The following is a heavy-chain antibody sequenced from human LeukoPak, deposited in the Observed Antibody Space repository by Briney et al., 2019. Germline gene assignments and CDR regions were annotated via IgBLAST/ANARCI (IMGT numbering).Heavy chain of an antibody. Sequence: EPGRSLRLSCAASGFTFSSYEMNWVRQAPGKGLEWVSYISSSGSTIYYADSVKGRFTISRDNAKNSLYLQMNSLRAEGTAVYYCARGLWGLELLYFDYWGQGTLVTVSS. CDR1: GFTFSSYE. CDR3: ARGLWGLELLYFDY. CDR2: ISSSGSTI. D-gene: IGHD1-26*01. J-gene: IGHJ4*02. V-gene: IGHV3-48*03.